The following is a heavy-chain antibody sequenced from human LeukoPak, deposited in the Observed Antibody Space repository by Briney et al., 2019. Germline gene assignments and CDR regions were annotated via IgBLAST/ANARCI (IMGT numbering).Heavy chain of an antibody. CDR1: GGTFSSYA. V-gene: IGHV1-69*01. J-gene: IGHJ5*02. Sequence: ASVKVSCKASGGTFSSYAISWVRQAPGQGLEWMRGIIPIFGTANYAQKFQGRVAITADESTSTAYMELSSLRSEDTAVYYCARDGGYCSSTSCQPYNWFDPWGQGTLVTVSS. CDR3: ARDGGYCSSTSCQPYNWFDP. CDR2: IIPIFGTA. D-gene: IGHD2-2*01.